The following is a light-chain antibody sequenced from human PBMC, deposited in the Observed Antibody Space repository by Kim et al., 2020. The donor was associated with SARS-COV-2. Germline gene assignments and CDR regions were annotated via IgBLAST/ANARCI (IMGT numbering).Light chain of an antibody. CDR1: SGHSSVI. V-gene: IGLV4-60*03. J-gene: IGLJ3*02. CDR2: RESSGRH. CDR3: ETWDSNTHWV. Sequence: SVKHNCTLSSGHSSVISAWHQQQPGKAPRYLTKRESSGRHNKGSGVPDRFSGSSSGADRYLTIANLQSEDEADYYCETWDSNTHWVFGGGTQLTVL.